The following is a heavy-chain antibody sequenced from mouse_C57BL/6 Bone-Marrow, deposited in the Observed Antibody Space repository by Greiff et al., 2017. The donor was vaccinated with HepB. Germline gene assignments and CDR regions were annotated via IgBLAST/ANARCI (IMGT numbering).Heavy chain of an antibody. V-gene: IGHV1-72*01. J-gene: IGHJ2*01. CDR3: ARPVVGGDFDY. CDR1: GYTFTSYW. D-gene: IGHD1-1*01. CDR2: IDPNRGGT. Sequence: QVQLKQPGAELVKPGASVKLSCKASGYTFTSYWMHWVKQRPGRGLEWIGRIDPNRGGTKYNEKFKSKATLTVDKPSSTAYMQLSSLASEDSAVYYCARPVVGGDFDYWGQGTTLTVSS.